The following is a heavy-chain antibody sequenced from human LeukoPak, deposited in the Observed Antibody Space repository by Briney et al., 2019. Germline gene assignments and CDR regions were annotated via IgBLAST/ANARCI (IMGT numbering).Heavy chain of an antibody. J-gene: IGHJ5*02. CDR1: GYTFTGYY. V-gene: IGHV1-2*02. Sequence: ASVKVSCKASGYTFTGYYMHWVRQAPGQGLEWMGWINPNSGGTNYAQRFQGRVTMTRDTSISTAYMELSRLRSDDKAVYYCARGHLGYCSSTGCYYWFDPWGQGTLVTVSS. CDR2: INPNSGGT. CDR3: ARGHLGYCSSTGCYYWFDP. D-gene: IGHD2-2*01.